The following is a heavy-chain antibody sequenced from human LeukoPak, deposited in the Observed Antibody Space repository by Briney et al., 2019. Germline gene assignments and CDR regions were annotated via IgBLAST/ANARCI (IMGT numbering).Heavy chain of an antibody. CDR2: ISGDGGST. CDR3: AKDNWNDNWFDP. D-gene: IGHD1-1*01. V-gene: IGHV3-43*02. Sequence: GGSLRLSCAASGFTFDDYAMHWVHQAPGKGLEWVSLISGDGGSTYYADSVEGRFTISRDNSKNSLYLQMNSLRTEDTALYYCAKDNWNDNWFDPWGQGTLVTVSS. J-gene: IGHJ5*02. CDR1: GFTFDDYA.